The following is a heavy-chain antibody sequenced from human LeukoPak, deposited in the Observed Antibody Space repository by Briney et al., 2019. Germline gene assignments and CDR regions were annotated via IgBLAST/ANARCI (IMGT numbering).Heavy chain of an antibody. CDR2: IIPIFGTA. Sequence: ASVKVSCKASGGTFSSYAISWVRQAPGQGLEWMGGIIPIFGTANYAQKFQGRVTITADESTSTAYMELSSLRSEDTAVYYCASVVPGAATLAFDIWGQGTMVTVSS. CDR1: GGTFSSYA. D-gene: IGHD2-2*01. V-gene: IGHV1-69*01. J-gene: IGHJ3*02. CDR3: ASVVPGAATLAFDI.